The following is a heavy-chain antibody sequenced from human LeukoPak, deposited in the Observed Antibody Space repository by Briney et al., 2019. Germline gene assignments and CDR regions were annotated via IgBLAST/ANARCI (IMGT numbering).Heavy chain of an antibody. CDR3: ARALVRGVGSDYYYGMDV. Sequence: SETLSLTCAVSGGPISSGGYSWSWIRQPPGKGLEWIGYIYHSGSTYYNPSLKSRVTISVDRSKNQFSLKLSSVTAADTAVYYCARALVRGVGSDYYYGMDVWGQGTTVTVSS. J-gene: IGHJ6*02. CDR2: IYHSGST. V-gene: IGHV4-30-2*01. CDR1: GGPISSGGYS. D-gene: IGHD3-10*01.